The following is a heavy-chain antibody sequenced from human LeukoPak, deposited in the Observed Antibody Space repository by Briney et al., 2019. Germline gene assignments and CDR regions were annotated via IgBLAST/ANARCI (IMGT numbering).Heavy chain of an antibody. CDR3: PRLHDSSGYYPPYYYYYGMDV. CDR1: GGSISSYY. V-gene: IGHV4-59*08. Sequence: SETLSLTCTVSGGSISSYYWSWIRQPPGKGLEWIGYIYYSGSTNYNPSLKSRVTISVDTSKNQFSLKLSSVTAADTAVYYCPRLHDSSGYYPPYYYYYGMDVWGQGTTVTVPS. J-gene: IGHJ6*02. CDR2: IYYSGST. D-gene: IGHD3-22*01.